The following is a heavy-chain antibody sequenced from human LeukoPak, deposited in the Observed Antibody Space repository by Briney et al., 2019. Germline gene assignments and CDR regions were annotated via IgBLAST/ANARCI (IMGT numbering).Heavy chain of an antibody. D-gene: IGHD1-26*01. V-gene: IGHV4-30-4*08. Sequence: PSETLSLTCTVSGGSISSGDYYWSWIRQPPGKGLEWIGYIYYSGSTYYNPSLKSRVTISVDTSKNQFSLKLSSVTAADTAVYYCARVAWDLLFDYWSQGTLVTVSS. CDR3: ARVAWDLLFDY. CDR2: IYYSGST. CDR1: GGSISSGDYY. J-gene: IGHJ4*02.